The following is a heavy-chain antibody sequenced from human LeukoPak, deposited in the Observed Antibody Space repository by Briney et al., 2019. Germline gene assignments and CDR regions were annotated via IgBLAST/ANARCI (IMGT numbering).Heavy chain of an antibody. D-gene: IGHD3-10*01. J-gene: IGHJ4*02. CDR1: GGTFISYA. CDR2: IIPIFGTA. CDR3: ARDYYGSGSYYSY. Sequence: SVKVSCKASGGTFISYANSWVRQAPGQGLEWMGGIIPIFGTANYAQKFQGRVTTTADKSTSTAYMELRSLRSEDTAVYYCARDYYGSGSYYSYWGQGTLVTVSS. V-gene: IGHV1-69*06.